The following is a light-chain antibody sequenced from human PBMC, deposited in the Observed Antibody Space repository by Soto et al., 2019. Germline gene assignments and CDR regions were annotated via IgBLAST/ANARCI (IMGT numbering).Light chain of an antibody. CDR3: QSYDSSLGGLVV. V-gene: IGLV1-40*01. Sequence: QSVLTQPPSVSGVPGQRVTISCTGSSSNIGAGYDVHWYQQLPGTAPKLLIYGNSNRPSGVPDRFSGSKSGTSASLAITGLQAEDEADYYCQSYDSSLGGLVVFGGGTKLTVL. CDR2: GNS. CDR1: SSNIGAGYD. J-gene: IGLJ2*01.